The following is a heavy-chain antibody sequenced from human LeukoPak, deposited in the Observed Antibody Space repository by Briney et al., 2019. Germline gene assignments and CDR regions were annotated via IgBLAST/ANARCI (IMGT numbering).Heavy chain of an antibody. J-gene: IGHJ4*02. Sequence: GGSLRLSCAASGFTFSSYSMNWVRQAPGKGLEWVSSISSSSSYIYYADSVKGRFAISRDNAKNSLYLQMNSLRAEDTAVYYCARVYYDSSALGYFDYWGQGTLVTVSS. CDR2: ISSSSSYI. CDR3: ARVYYDSSALGYFDY. D-gene: IGHD3-22*01. V-gene: IGHV3-21*01. CDR1: GFTFSSYS.